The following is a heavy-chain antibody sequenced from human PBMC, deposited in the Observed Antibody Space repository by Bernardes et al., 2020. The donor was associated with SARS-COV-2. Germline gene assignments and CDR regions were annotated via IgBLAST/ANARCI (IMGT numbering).Heavy chain of an antibody. CDR2: IYYSGST. D-gene: IGHD1-26*01. CDR1: GGSISSYY. Sequence: SETLSLTCTVSGGSISSYYWSWIRQPPGKGLEWIGYIYYSGSTNYNPSLKSRVTISVDTSKNQFSLKLSSVTAADTAVYYCARQREGRIVGATNPFDYWGQGTLVTVSS. CDR3: ARQREGRIVGATNPFDY. V-gene: IGHV4-59*08. J-gene: IGHJ4*02.